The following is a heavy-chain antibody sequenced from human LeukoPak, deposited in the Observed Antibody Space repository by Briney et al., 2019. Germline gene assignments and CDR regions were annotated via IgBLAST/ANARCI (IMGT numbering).Heavy chain of an antibody. V-gene: IGHV4-59*01. CDR3: ARVSLDFYDRSGYYYFDY. D-gene: IGHD3-22*01. Sequence: PSETLSLTCTVTGGSMNTYYWSWIRQPPGKGLEWIGYSCYSGSTSYSPSLKSRVTMSVDTSKNQFSLNLRSVTAADAAVYYCARVSLDFYDRSGYYYFDYWGQGTLATVSS. CDR2: SCYSGST. J-gene: IGHJ4*02. CDR1: GGSMNTYY.